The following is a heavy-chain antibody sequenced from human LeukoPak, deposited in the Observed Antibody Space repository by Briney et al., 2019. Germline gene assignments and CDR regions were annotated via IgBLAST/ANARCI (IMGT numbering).Heavy chain of an antibody. J-gene: IGHJ4*02. CDR2: IIPILGIA. D-gene: IGHD6-13*01. CDR1: GGTFSSYA. Sequence: ASVKVSCKASGGTFSSYAISWVRQAPGQGLEWMGRIIPILGIANYAQKFQGRVTITADKSTSTAYMELSSLRSEDTAVYYCAKLVGQYYFDYWGQGTLVTVSS. CDR3: AKLVGQYYFDY. V-gene: IGHV1-69*04.